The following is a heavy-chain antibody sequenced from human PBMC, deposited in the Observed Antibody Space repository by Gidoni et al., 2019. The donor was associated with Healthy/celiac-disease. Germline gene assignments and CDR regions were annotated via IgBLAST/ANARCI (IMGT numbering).Heavy chain of an antibody. CDR3: ARDTPGGGFDP. CDR1: GYTFTSYY. V-gene: IGHV1-46*01. D-gene: IGHD3-10*01. CDR2: INPSGGST. Sequence: QVQLVQSGAEVKKPGASVKVSCKASGYTFTSYYMHWVRQAPGQGLEWLGIINPSGGSTSSAQKFQGRVTMTRDTSTSTVYMELSSLRSEDTAVYYCARDTPGGGFDPWGQGTLVTVSS. J-gene: IGHJ5*02.